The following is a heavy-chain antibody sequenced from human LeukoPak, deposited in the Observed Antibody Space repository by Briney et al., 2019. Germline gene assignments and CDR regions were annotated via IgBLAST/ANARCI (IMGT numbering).Heavy chain of an antibody. V-gene: IGHV4-30-2*01. CDR2: IYHSGST. CDR1: GGSISSGGYY. D-gene: IGHD3-10*01. J-gene: IGHJ4*02. CDR3: ARAKSGGLWFGEQYFDY. Sequence: SQTLSLTCTVSGGSISSGGYYWSWIRQPPGKGLEWIGYIYHSGSTYYNPSLKSRVTISVDTSKNQFSLKLSSVTAADTAVYYRARAKSGGLWFGEQYFDYWGQGTLVTVSS.